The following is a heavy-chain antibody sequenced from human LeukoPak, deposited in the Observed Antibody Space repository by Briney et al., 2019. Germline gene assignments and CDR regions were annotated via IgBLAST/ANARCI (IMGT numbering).Heavy chain of an antibody. J-gene: IGHJ4*01. CDR1: GDSFNRYF. V-gene: IGHV4-34*09. Sequence: SETLSLTCAVYGDSFNRYFWSWLRQSPGRGLEWIGEVNYRGSTIYSPSVKTRVTMSVDTSKNQISLALKSVTAADTATYFCARGSAFDGHCAAGACSAAYFDHWGPGTPVIVTA. D-gene: IGHD2-2*03. CDR3: ARGSAFDGHCAAGACSAAYFDH. CDR2: VNYRGST.